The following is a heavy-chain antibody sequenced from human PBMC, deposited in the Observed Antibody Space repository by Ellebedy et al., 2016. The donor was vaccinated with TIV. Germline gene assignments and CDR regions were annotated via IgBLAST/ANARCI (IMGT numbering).Heavy chain of an antibody. Sequence: PGGSLRLSCATSGITFTDAWMSWVRQAPGKGLEWVGRIKSNSDGGTADYAAPVKARFTISRDDSKDTLYLQMNSLKTEDTAVYYCTTAKGRIVGATSDYWGQGTLVTVSS. D-gene: IGHD1-26*01. CDR2: IKSNSDGGTA. J-gene: IGHJ4*02. CDR3: TTAKGRIVGATSDY. V-gene: IGHV3-15*01. CDR1: GITFTDAW.